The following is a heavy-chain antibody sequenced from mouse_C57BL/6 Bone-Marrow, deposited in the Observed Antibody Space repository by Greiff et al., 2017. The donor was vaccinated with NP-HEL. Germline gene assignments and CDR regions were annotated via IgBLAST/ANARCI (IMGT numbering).Heavy chain of an antibody. CDR3: ARDNYGYLDY. Sequence: VQLQQSGPELVKPGASVKISCKASGYAFSSSWMNWVKQRPGKGLEWIGRIYPGDGDTNYNGKFKGKATLTADKSSSTAYMQLSSLTSEDSAVYFCARDNYGYLDYWGQGTTLTVSS. CDR1: GYAFSSSW. V-gene: IGHV1-82*01. D-gene: IGHD1-1*02. CDR2: IYPGDGDT. J-gene: IGHJ2*01.